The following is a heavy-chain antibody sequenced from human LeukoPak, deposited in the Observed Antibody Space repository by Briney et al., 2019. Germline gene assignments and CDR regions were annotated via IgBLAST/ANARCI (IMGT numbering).Heavy chain of an antibody. J-gene: IGHJ4*02. Sequence: GGSLRLSCAASGFTFSSYWMSWVRQAPGKGLEWVANIKQDGSEKYYVDSVKGRFTISRDNAKNSLYLQMNNLRADDTAFYYCAREGGYAVGDFWGRGTLVTVSS. CDR3: AREGGYAVGDF. CDR2: IKQDGSEK. V-gene: IGHV3-7*03. CDR1: GFTFSSYW. D-gene: IGHD5-12*01.